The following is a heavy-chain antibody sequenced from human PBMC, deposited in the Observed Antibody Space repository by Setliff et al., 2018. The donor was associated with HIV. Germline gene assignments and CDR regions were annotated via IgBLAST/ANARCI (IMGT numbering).Heavy chain of an antibody. CDR3: AREESTEDYGSGSYGP. CDR2: INHSGST. CDR1: GGSFNGYY. D-gene: IGHD3-10*01. J-gene: IGHJ5*02. Sequence: KASETLSLTCAVYGGSFNGYYWSWIRQPPGKGLEWIGEINHSGSTNYNPSLKSRVTMSVDTSKNQFSLKLSSVTAADTAVYYCAREESTEDYGSGSYGPWGPGILVTVSS. V-gene: IGHV4-34*10.